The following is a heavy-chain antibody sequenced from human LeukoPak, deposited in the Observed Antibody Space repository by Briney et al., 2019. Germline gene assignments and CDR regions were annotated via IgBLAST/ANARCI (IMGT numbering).Heavy chain of an antibody. J-gene: IGHJ6*02. Sequence: GASVKVSCKTSGGTFSSSAITWVRQAPGQGLEWMGRIIPVLNITSYAQKFQGRVTITADTSTSTVYMELSSLRSEETAFYYCARDQGLTAPPPYGLDVWGQGTTVIVSS. CDR1: GGTFSSSA. CDR3: ARDQGLTAPPPYGLDV. V-gene: IGHV1-69*04. CDR2: IIPVLNIT. D-gene: IGHD4/OR15-4a*01.